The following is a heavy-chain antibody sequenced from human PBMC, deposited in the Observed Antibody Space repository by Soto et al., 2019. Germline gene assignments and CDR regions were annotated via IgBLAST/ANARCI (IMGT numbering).Heavy chain of an antibody. CDR3: ASSYGTSWYGDY. D-gene: IGHD6-13*01. V-gene: IGHV1-69*01. CDR1: VGTFNNYP. CDR2: IIPKSGTV. J-gene: IGHJ4*02. Sequence: QVQLVQSGAEVKKPGSSVKVSCKASVGTFNNYPVTWVRQAPGQGLEWMGGIIPKSGTVNYAQKFQGRVSITADEATSTAYMEMSSLRSEDTAVYYCASSYGTSWYGDYWGQGSLVTVSS.